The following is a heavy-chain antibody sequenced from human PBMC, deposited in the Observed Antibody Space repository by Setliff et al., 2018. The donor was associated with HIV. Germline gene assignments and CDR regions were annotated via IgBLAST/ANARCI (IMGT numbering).Heavy chain of an antibody. J-gene: IGHJ4*02. CDR2: INPNSGGT. CDR3: ARDRSSCGWGVYY. CDR1: GYTFTGYY. V-gene: IGHV1-2*06. Sequence: ASVKVSCKASGYTFTGYYMHWVRQAPGQGLEWMGRINPNSGGTNYAQKFQGRVTMTRDTSISTAYMELSRLRSDDTAVYYCARDRSSCGWGVYYWGQGTLVTVSS. D-gene: IGHD6-19*01.